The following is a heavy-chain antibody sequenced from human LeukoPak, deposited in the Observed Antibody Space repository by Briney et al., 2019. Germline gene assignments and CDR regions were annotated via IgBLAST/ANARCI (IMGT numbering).Heavy chain of an antibody. Sequence: SQTLSLTCALSGDIVSSNSAAWNWIRQSPSRGLEWLGRTYYRSKWYNDYAVSVKSRITINPDTSKNQFSLQLNSVTPEDTAVYYCARDRHSSGWYFYGMDVWGQGTTVTVSS. J-gene: IGHJ6*02. CDR3: ARDRHSSGWYFYGMDV. D-gene: IGHD6-19*01. CDR1: GDIVSSNSAA. V-gene: IGHV6-1*01. CDR2: TYYRSKWYN.